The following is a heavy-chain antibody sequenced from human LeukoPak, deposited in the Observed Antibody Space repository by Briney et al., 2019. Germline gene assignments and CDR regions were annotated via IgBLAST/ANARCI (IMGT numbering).Heavy chain of an antibody. CDR1: GYTFTSYA. J-gene: IGHJ4*02. CDR3: ARAHTYYDILTGYYEFDY. V-gene: IGHV1-3*01. D-gene: IGHD3-9*01. CDR2: INAGNGNT. Sequence: ASVKVSCKASGYTFTSYAMHWVRQAPGQRLEWMGWINAGNGNTKYSQKFQGRVTMTRNTSISTVYMELSSLRSEDTAVYYCARAHTYYDILTGYYEFDYWGQGTLVSVSS.